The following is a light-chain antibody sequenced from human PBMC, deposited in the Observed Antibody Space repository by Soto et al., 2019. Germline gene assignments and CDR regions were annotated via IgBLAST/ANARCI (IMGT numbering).Light chain of an antibody. J-gene: IGKJ2*01. CDR1: QSISSY. CDR2: AAS. CDR3: QQSYRTPPYT. V-gene: IGKV1-39*01. Sequence: DIQMTQSPYSLSASVGDRVTITCRASQSISSYLNWYQQKPGKAPKVLIYAASNLQGGVPSRFSGSGSGTDFTLTISSLQPEDFATYYCQQSYRTPPYTFGQGTKLEIK.